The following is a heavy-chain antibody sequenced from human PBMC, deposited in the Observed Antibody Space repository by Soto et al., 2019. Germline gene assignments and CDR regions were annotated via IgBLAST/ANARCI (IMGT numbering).Heavy chain of an antibody. CDR2: IYPGDSDT. Sequence: VAALQISYERSVDNFYKYWSWWFRQKAGKGLDWRGIIYPGDSDTRYSPSFPGQVTISADKSISTAYLQWSSLRASDTAIYYCARLFADYYAPNDYWGQGTLVTVSP. CDR3: ARLFADYYAPNDY. J-gene: IGHJ4*02. V-gene: IGHV5-51*01. D-gene: IGHD3-10*01. CDR1: VDNFYKYW.